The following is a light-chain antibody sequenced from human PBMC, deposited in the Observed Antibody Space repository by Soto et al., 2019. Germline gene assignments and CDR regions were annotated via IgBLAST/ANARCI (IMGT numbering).Light chain of an antibody. J-gene: IGLJ3*02. V-gene: IGLV1-47*01. CDR1: SSNIGSHY. Sequence: QSVLTQPPSASGTPGQRVTISCSGRSSNIGSHYVYWYQQLPGTAPKLLIYKNNQRPSGVPDRLSGSKSGTSASLAISGLRSDDEADYYCAAWDDSLSGEVFGGGTKLTV. CDR3: AAWDDSLSGEV. CDR2: KNN.